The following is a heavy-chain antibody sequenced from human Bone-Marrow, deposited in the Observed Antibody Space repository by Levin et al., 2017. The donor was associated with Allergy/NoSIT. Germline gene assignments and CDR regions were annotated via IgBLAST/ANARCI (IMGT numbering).Heavy chain of an antibody. Sequence: SVKVSCKASGGTFSNHVISWVRQAPGQGLEWMGGTIPIFGATNYAPKFQGRVTITADESTSTAYMEVNSLRSEDTAVCYCATNRRTYCSGAGCYSFDYWGQGTLITVSS. V-gene: IGHV1-69*13. CDR3: ATNRRTYCSGAGCYSFDY. D-gene: IGHD2-15*01. CDR1: GGTFSNHV. J-gene: IGHJ4*02. CDR2: TIPIFGAT.